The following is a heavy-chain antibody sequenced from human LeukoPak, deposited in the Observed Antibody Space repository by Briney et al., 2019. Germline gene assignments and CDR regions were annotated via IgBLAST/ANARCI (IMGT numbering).Heavy chain of an antibody. CDR1: GYTFTSYG. D-gene: IGHD3-9*01. Sequence: GASVKVSCKASGYTFTSYGISWVRQAPGQGLEWMGWISAYNGNTNYAQKLQGRVTMTTDTSTSTAYMELRSLRSDDTAVCYCARFEAYYDILTGYSPFDYWGQGTLVTVSS. CDR2: ISAYNGNT. J-gene: IGHJ4*02. CDR3: ARFEAYYDILTGYSPFDY. V-gene: IGHV1-18*01.